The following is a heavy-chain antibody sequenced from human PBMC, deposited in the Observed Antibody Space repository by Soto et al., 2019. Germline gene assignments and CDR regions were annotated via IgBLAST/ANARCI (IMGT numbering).Heavy chain of an antibody. CDR3: ARDQVCGVWRGCHPGGYYYYGMDV. V-gene: IGHV1-18*04. D-gene: IGHD6-19*01. CDR2: ISAYNGNT. CDR1: GYTFTSYG. J-gene: IGHJ6*02. Sequence: ASVKVSCKASGYTFTSYGISWVRQAPGQGLEWMGWISAYNGNTNYAQKLQGRVTMTTDTSTSTAYMELGSLRSDDTAVYYCARDQVCGVWRGCHPGGYYYYGMDVWGQGTTVTVSS.